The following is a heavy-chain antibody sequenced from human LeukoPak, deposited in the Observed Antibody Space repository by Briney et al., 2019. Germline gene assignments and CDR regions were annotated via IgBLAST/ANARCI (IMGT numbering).Heavy chain of an antibody. V-gene: IGHV4-59*01. CDR3: ARDRDSSGLRDFDL. D-gene: IGHD3-22*01. J-gene: IGHJ2*01. CDR1: DGSISNYF. CDR2: IYYSGNT. Sequence: SETLSLTCIVSDGSISNYFWSWIRQPPGKGLEWIGYIYYSGNTNYNPSLKSRVSISIDTSKNQFSLQLSSVTAADTAVYYCARDRDSSGLRDFDLWGRGTLVTVSA.